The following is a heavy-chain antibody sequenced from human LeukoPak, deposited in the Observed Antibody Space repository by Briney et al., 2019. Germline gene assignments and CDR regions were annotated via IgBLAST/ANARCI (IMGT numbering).Heavy chain of an antibody. CDR3: ARDRGSLSGAFDI. J-gene: IGHJ3*02. Sequence: PSETLSLTCTVSGGSISNYYWSWIRQPPGKALEWIGYIYYSGSTSYNPSLKSRGTISLDTSNNQFSLRLSSVTAADTAVYYCARDRGSLSGAFDIWGRGTWVTVSS. CDR2: IYYSGST. CDR1: GGSISNYY. V-gene: IGHV4-59*01. D-gene: IGHD5-12*01.